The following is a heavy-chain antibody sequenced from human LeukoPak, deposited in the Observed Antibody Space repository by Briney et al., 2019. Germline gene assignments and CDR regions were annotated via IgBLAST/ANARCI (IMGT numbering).Heavy chain of an antibody. V-gene: IGHV4-34*01. CDR3: VRHEMEVGELYDY. J-gene: IGHJ4*02. CDR1: GGSFSGYY. D-gene: IGHD3-10*01. Sequence: SETLSLTCAVYGGSFSGYYWSWIRQPPGKGLEWIGYIYHSGSTYYNPSLKSRVTISVDRSKNQFSLKLSSVTAADTVVYYCVRHEMEVGELYDYWGQGTLVTVSS. CDR2: IYHSGST.